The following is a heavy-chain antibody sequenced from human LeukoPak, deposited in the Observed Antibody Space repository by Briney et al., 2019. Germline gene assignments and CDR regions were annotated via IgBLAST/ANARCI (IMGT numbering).Heavy chain of an antibody. CDR2: TYCRSKWFN. J-gene: IGHJ6*02. D-gene: IGHD1-26*01. CDR3: ARMRSYRYGLDV. V-gene: IGHV6-1*01. CDR1: GDSVSSNSGS. Sequence: SQTLSLTCGISGDSVSSNSGSWHWIRQSPSRGLEWLGRTYCRSKWFNDYAVSVKSRITINPDTSKNQFSLQLNSVTPEDTAVYYCARMRSYRYGLDVWGQGTTVTVSS.